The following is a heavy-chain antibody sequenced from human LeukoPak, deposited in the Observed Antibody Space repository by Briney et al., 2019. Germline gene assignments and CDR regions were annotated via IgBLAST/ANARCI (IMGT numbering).Heavy chain of an antibody. D-gene: IGHD6-13*01. Sequence: PSETLSLTCAVYGGSFSGYYWSWIRQPPGKGLEWIGEINHSGSTNYNPSLKSRVTISVDTSKNQFSLKLSSVTAADTAVYYCARGPEQLAFYYYYYGMDVWGQGTTVTVSS. J-gene: IGHJ6*02. CDR3: ARGPEQLAFYYYYYGMDV. V-gene: IGHV4-34*01. CDR1: GGSFSGYY. CDR2: INHSGST.